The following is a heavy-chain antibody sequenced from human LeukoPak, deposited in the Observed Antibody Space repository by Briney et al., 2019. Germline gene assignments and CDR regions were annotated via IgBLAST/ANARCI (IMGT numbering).Heavy chain of an antibody. Sequence: GESLKISCKGSGYSFTSYWIGWVRQMPGKGLEWMGIIYPGDSDARYSPSFQGQVTISADKSISTAYLQWSSLKASDTAMYYCARHDSSSSLGYYYYYYMDVWGKGTTVTVSS. CDR1: GYSFTSYW. CDR3: ARHDSSSSLGYYYYYYMDV. J-gene: IGHJ6*03. D-gene: IGHD6-6*01. V-gene: IGHV5-51*01. CDR2: IYPGDSDA.